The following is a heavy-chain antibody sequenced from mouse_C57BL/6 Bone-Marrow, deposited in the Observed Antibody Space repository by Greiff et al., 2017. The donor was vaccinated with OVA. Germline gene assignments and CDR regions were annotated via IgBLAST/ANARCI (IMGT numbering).Heavy chain of an antibody. CDR1: GFNIKDDY. CDR3: TTYRY. J-gene: IGHJ2*01. Sequence: VQLQQSGAELVRPGASVKLSCTASGFNIKDDYMHWVKERPEQGLEWIGWIDPENGDTEYASKFQGKATITADTASKTVYLHLRSLTSEDTSVYYCTTYRYWVQGTTLTGSS. CDR2: IDPENGDT. V-gene: IGHV14-4*01.